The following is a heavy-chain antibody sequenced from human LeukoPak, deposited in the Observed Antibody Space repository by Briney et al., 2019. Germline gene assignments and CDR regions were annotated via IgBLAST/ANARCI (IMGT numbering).Heavy chain of an antibody. D-gene: IGHD1-26*01. CDR2: IYSGGST. J-gene: IGHJ4*02. Sequence: GGSLRLSCAASGFTVSSNYMSWVRQAPGKGLEWVSVIYSGGSTYYADSVKGRFTISRDNSKSTLYLQMNSLRAEDTAVYYCARGAVSGAYYFDYWGQGTLVTVSS. CDR3: ARGAVSGAYYFDY. V-gene: IGHV3-53*01. CDR1: GFTVSSNY.